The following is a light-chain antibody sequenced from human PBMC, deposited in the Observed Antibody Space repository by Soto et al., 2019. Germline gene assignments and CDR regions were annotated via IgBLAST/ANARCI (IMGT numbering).Light chain of an antibody. CDR1: QSISSY. CDR3: QQSYSTPYT. J-gene: IGKJ2*01. CDR2: AAS. Sequence: DIQMNQSPSSLSASVGDRVTITCRASQSISSYLNWYQQKPGKAPKLLIYAASSLQSAVPSRFSGSGSGTDFTLTISSLQPEDFATYYCQQSYSTPYTFAQGTKVDIK. V-gene: IGKV1-39*01.